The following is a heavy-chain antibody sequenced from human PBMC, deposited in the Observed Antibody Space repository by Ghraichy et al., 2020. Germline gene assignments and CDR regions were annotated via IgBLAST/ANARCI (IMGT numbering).Heavy chain of an antibody. J-gene: IGHJ6*02. D-gene: IGHD3-10*01. CDR2: ISAYNGNT. CDR1: RSTFTSYG. Sequence: ASVKVSCKAGRSTFTSYGISWVRQAPGQGLKWMGWISAYNGNTNYAQKLQGRVTMTTDTSTSTAYMELRSLRSDDTAVYYCARDAPYGSGSYYNHFYYYYGMDVWGQGITFTGS. CDR3: ARDAPYGSGSYYNHFYYYYGMDV. V-gene: IGHV1-18*01.